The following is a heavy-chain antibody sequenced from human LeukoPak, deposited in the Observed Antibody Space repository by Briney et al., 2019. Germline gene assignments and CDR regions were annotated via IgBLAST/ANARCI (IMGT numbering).Heavy chain of an antibody. D-gene: IGHD6-13*01. V-gene: IGHV1-2*02. Sequence: ASVKVSCKASGYTFTGYYMHWVRQAPGQGLEWMGWINPNSGGTNYAQKFQGRVTITADKSTSTAYMELSSLRSEDTAVYYCARIAAGTVYWGQGTLVTVSS. J-gene: IGHJ4*02. CDR3: ARIAAGTVY. CDR2: INPNSGGT. CDR1: GYTFTGYY.